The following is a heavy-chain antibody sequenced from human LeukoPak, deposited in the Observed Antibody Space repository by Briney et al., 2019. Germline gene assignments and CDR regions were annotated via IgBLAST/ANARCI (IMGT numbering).Heavy chain of an antibody. J-gene: IGHJ3*02. Sequence: GGTLRLSCAASGFTFSSYGMSWVRQAPGKGLEWVSSISSSSSYIYYADSVKGRFTISRDNAKNSLYLQMNSLRAEDTAVYYCASNIAAAGHRYDAFDIWGQGTMVTVSS. CDR1: GFTFSSYG. CDR2: ISSSSSYI. D-gene: IGHD6-13*01. V-gene: IGHV3-21*01. CDR3: ASNIAAAGHRYDAFDI.